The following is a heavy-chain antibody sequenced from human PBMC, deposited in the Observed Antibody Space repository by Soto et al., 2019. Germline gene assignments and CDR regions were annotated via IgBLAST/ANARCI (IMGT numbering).Heavy chain of an antibody. V-gene: IGHV4-59*08. CDR1: GGSISSYY. D-gene: IGHD2-2*01. CDR2: IYYSGST. Sequence: SETLSLTCTVSGGSISSYYWSWIRQPPGKGLEWIGYIYYSGSTNYNPSLKSRVTISVDASKNQFSLKLSSVTAADTAVYYCARLPLVPAAIWAFDLWGRGTLVTVSS. CDR3: ARLPLVPAAIWAFDL. J-gene: IGHJ2*01.